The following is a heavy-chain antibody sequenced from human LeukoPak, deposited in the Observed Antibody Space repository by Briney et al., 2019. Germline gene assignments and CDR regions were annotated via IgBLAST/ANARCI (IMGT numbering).Heavy chain of an antibody. D-gene: IGHD3-22*01. CDR1: GGSFSGYY. J-gene: IGHJ4*02. CDR2: INHSGST. V-gene: IGHV4-34*01. Sequence: SSETLSLTCAVYGGSFSGYYWSWIRQPPGKGLEWIGEINHSGSTNYNPSLKSRVTISVDTSKNQFSLKLSSVTAADTAVNYCAAVRRYYYDSSGYHPLYFDYWGQGTLVTVSS. CDR3: AAVRRYYYDSSGYHPLYFDY.